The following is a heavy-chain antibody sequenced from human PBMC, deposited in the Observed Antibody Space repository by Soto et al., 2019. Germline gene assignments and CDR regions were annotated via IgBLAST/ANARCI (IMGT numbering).Heavy chain of an antibody. CDR2: ISYDGSNK. J-gene: IGHJ6*02. CDR3: ARPPKRAVAGITRLHYYYGMDV. Sequence: GGSLRLSCAASGFTFSSYAMHWVRQAPGRGLEWVAVISYDGSNKYYADSVKGRFTISRDNSKNTLYLQMNSLRAEDTAVYYCARPPKRAVAGITRLHYYYGMDVWGQGTTVTVSS. V-gene: IGHV3-30-3*01. CDR1: GFTFSSYA. D-gene: IGHD6-19*01.